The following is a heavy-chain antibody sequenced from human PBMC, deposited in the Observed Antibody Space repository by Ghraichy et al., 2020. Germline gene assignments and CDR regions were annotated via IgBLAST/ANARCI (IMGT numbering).Heavy chain of an antibody. CDR2: IYYSGST. J-gene: IGHJ4*02. Sequence: SETLSLTCTVSGGSISSYYWSWIRQPPGKGLEWIGYIYYSGSTNYNPSLKSRVTISVDTSKNQFSLKLSSVTAADTAVYYCARVWAAEGYFDYWGQGTLVTVSS. CDR3: ARVWAAEGYFDY. CDR1: GGSISSYY. D-gene: IGHD3-16*01. V-gene: IGHV4-59*01.